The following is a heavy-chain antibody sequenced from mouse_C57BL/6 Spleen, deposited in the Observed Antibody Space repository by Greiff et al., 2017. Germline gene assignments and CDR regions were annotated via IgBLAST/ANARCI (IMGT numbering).Heavy chain of an antibody. CDR3: ARGVLLRSQGCAMDY. J-gene: IGHJ4*01. CDR2: ILTGSGST. Sequence: QVQLQQSGAELMKPGASVKLSCKATGYTFNGYWIEWVKQRPGHGLEWIGEILTGSGSTNYNEKFKGKATFTADTSSNTAYMQLSSLTAEVSAIYYCARGVLLRSQGCAMDYWGQGTSVTVSS. D-gene: IGHD1-1*01. V-gene: IGHV1-9*01. CDR1: GYTFNGYW.